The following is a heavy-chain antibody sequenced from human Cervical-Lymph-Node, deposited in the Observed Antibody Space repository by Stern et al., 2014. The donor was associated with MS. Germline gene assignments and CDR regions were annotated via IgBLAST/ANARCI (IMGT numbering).Heavy chain of an antibody. CDR2: IYYSGTT. Sequence: QVQLQQSGPGLLRPSETLSLTCTVSGASIDHHFWSWIRQPPGQGLEWIGYIYYSGTTNYNASLKGRVAISIDTSRTQFSLRLSSVTAADTAVYYCARATDLWGQGTLVAVSS. CDR3: ARATDL. J-gene: IGHJ5*02. CDR1: GASIDHHF. V-gene: IGHV4-59*11.